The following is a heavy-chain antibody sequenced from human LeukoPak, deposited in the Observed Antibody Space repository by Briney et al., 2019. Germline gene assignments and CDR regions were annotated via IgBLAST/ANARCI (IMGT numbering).Heavy chain of an antibody. CDR3: ARDPVGGSTIFDY. CDR2: TYYRSKWYY. V-gene: IGHV6-1*01. D-gene: IGHD1-26*01. Sequence: SQTLSLTCAISGDSVSSNSAAWNWIRRSPSRGLEWLGRTYYRSKWYYDYAVAVKSRISINPDTSKNQFSLQLSSVTPEDTAVYYCARDPVGGSTIFDYWGQGTLVTVSS. J-gene: IGHJ4*02. CDR1: GDSVSSNSAA.